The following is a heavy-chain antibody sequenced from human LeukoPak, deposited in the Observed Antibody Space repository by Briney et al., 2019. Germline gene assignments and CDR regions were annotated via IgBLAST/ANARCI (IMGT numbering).Heavy chain of an antibody. J-gene: IGHJ6*03. CDR3: AKAGYCATAGCPDYYYMDV. D-gene: IGHD2-8*01. Sequence: GGSLRLSCAASGFTFSSYAMHWVRQAPGKGLEWVSFIRYDGSNKFYADSVKGRFTISRGTSKNTLYLQMNSLRTEDSAMYYCAKAGYCATAGCPDYYYMDVWGRGTTVTVSS. V-gene: IGHV3-30*02. CDR2: IRYDGSNK. CDR1: GFTFSSYA.